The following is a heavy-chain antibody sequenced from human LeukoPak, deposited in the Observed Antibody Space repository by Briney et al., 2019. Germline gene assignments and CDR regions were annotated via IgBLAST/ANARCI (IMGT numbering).Heavy chain of an antibody. CDR2: IKRKIDGETT. Sequence: GGSLRLSCAASGFSFTNAWVTWVRQAPGKGLEWVGHIKRKIDGETTEYAAPVKGRFTISRDDSQNMVSLQMNSLKTEDTGVYYCSTVDYWGQGTQVTVSS. V-gene: IGHV3-15*01. CDR1: GFSFTNAW. D-gene: IGHD2-2*03. J-gene: IGHJ4*02. CDR3: STVDY.